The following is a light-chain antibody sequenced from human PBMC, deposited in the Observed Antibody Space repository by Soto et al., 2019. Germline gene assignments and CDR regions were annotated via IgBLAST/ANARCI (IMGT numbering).Light chain of an antibody. CDR2: DAS. V-gene: IGKV3-11*01. Sequence: EIVLTQSPATLSLSPGERATLSCRASQSVSSYLAWYQQKPGQAPRLLIYDASNRATGIPARFSGSGSGTDFTLTISSLEPEDFAVYYCQQRSNWQTFGQGPKADSK. CDR1: QSVSSY. CDR3: QQRSNWQT. J-gene: IGKJ1*01.